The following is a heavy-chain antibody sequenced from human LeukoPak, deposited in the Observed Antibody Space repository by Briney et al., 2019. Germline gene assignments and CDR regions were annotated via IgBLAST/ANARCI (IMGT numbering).Heavy chain of an antibody. CDR3: ARSPESLWFGESNPLYYYYGMDV. Sequence: GGSLGLSCAASGFTFSSYGMHWVRQAPGKGLEWVAVIWYDGSNKYYADSVKGRFTISRDNSKNTLYLQMNSLRAEDTAVYYCARSPESLWFGESNPLYYYYGMDVWGQGTTVTVSS. V-gene: IGHV3-33*01. J-gene: IGHJ6*02. D-gene: IGHD3-10*01. CDR2: IWYDGSNK. CDR1: GFTFSSYG.